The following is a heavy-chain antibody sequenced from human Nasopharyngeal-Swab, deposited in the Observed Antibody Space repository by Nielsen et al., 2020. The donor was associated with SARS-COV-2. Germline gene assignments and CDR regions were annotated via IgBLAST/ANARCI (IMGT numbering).Heavy chain of an antibody. V-gene: IGHV1-18*01. J-gene: IGHJ6*02. CDR2: ISPFNGVI. Sequence: ASVKVSCKALDYTFTDYGVNWVRQAPGQGLEWVGWISPFNGVIHYAQKFQDRVIMTTHTSTNTAYLEVTSLTSDDTAVYYCARDRTQLLVFYYYGLDVWGQGTTVTVSS. CDR1: DYTFTDYG. CDR3: ARDRTQLLVFYYYGLDV. D-gene: IGHD4-11*01.